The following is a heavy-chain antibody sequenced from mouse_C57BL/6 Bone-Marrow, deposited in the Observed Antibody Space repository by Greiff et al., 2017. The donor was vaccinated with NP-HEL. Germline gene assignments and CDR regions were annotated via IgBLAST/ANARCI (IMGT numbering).Heavy chain of an antibody. CDR3: ARGLRN. V-gene: IGHV1-59*01. CDR1: GYTFTSYW. CDR2: IDPSDSYT. Sequence: QVQLQQSGAELVRPGTSVKLSCKASGYTFTSYWMHWVKQRPGQGLEWIGVIDPSDSYTNYNQKFKGKATLTVDTSSSTAYMQLSSLTSEDYAVYYCARGLRNWGQGTTLTVSS. D-gene: IGHD2-4*01. J-gene: IGHJ2*01.